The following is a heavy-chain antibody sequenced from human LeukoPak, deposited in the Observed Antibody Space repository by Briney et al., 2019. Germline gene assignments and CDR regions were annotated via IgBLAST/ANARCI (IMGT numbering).Heavy chain of an antibody. CDR1: GGTFSSYA. V-gene: IGHV1-69*13. D-gene: IGHD2-2*02. CDR2: IIPIFGTA. J-gene: IGHJ6*02. Sequence: SVKVSCKASGGTFSSYAISWVRQAPGQGLEWMGGIIPIFGTANYAQKFQGRVTITADESTSTAYMELSSLRSEDTAVYYCASAYCSSTSCYRHYYYGMDVWGQGTTVTVSS. CDR3: ASAYCSSTSCYRHYYYGMDV.